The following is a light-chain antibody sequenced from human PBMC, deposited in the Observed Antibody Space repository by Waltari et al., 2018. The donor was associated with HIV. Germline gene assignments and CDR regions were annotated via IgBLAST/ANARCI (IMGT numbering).Light chain of an antibody. CDR2: KNI. V-gene: IGLV1-47*03. J-gene: IGLJ1*01. CDR3: TGWDACLSEYV. Sequence: QSVLTQQPSASGTHGQRVTISCSGSYSNIGSDNVSWYQHLPGTAPKLLIYKNIQRPSGVPDRFSGSKSGASAYLAISGLWSEDEADYYCTGWDACLSEYVFGPGTRVPV. CDR1: YSNIGSDN.